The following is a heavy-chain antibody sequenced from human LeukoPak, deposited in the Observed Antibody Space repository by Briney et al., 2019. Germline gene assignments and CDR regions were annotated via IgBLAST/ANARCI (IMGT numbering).Heavy chain of an antibody. J-gene: IGHJ6*03. CDR2: IYHSGST. CDR3: ARVVGESDCSSTSCYGVMDV. V-gene: IGHV4-4*02. D-gene: IGHD2-2*01. Sequence: PSGTLSLTCAVSGGSISSSNWWSWVRQPPGKGLEWIGEIYHSGSTNYNPSLKSRVTISVDKSKHQFSLKLSSVTAADTAVYYCARVVGESDCSSTSCYGVMDVWGKGTTVTVSS. CDR1: GGSISSSNW.